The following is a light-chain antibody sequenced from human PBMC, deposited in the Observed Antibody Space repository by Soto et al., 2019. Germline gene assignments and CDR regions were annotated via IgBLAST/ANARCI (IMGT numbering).Light chain of an antibody. J-gene: IGKJ1*01. V-gene: IGKV3-20*01. CDR3: QQYGSSPGT. Sequence: EIVLTQSPGTLSLSPGERANLSCRASQSVSSSYLAWYQQKPGQAPRLLIYGASSRATGIPDRFSGSGSGTDFTLTISRLEPEDIAVYYCQQYGSSPGTFGQGTKVDIK. CDR2: GAS. CDR1: QSVSSSY.